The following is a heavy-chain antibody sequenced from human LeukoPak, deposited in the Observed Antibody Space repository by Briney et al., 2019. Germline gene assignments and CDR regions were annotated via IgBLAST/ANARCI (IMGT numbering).Heavy chain of an antibody. Sequence: GGSLRLSCAASGFTFSTYWMHWVRQAPGKGLVWVSRINSDGSITNYADSVKGRFTISRDNAKNTLYLQMNSLRAEDTAMYYCARDQRVTGRPDIDYWGQGTLVIVSS. J-gene: IGHJ4*02. D-gene: IGHD6-6*01. CDR1: GFTFSTYW. CDR2: INSDGSIT. CDR3: ARDQRVTGRPDIDY. V-gene: IGHV3-74*01.